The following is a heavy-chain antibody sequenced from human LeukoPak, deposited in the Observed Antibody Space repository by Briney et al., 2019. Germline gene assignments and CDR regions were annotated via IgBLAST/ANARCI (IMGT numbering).Heavy chain of an antibody. V-gene: IGHV1-69*10. J-gene: IGHJ4*02. CDR1: GGTFIIYA. CDR3: ATYVDTAMVDDY. D-gene: IGHD5-18*01. Sequence: GASVKVSCKASGGTFIIYAISWVRQAPGQGREGMGGIIPIFGIANYAQKFQGRVTITADKSTSTAYMELSSLRSEDTAVYYCATYVDTAMVDDYWGQGTLVTVSS. CDR2: IIPIFGIA.